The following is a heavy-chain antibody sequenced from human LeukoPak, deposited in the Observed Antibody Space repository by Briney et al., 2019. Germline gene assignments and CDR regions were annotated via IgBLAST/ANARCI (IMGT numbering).Heavy chain of an antibody. J-gene: IGHJ6*02. CDR3: ARDPSAVYGVDV. Sequence: GGSLRLSCAASGFTFSSYSMNWVRQAPGKGLEWVSYISSSSTIYYADSVKGRFTISRDNAKNSLYRQMSSLRAEDTAVYYCARDPSAVYGVDVWGQGTTVTVSS. CDR1: GFTFSSYS. CDR2: ISSSSTI. V-gene: IGHV3-48*01.